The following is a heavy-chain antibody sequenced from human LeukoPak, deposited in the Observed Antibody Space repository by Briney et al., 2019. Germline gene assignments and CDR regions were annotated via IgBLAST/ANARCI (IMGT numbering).Heavy chain of an antibody. Sequence: SETLSLTCTVSGGSISSYYWSWIRQPAGKGLEWIGRIYTSGSTNYNPSLKSRVTMSVDTSKNQFSLKLSSVTAADTAVYYCARDLLTILGVHPFDPWGQGTLVTVSS. CDR3: ARDLLTILGVHPFDP. D-gene: IGHD3-3*01. CDR1: GGSISSYY. CDR2: IYTSGST. J-gene: IGHJ5*02. V-gene: IGHV4-4*07.